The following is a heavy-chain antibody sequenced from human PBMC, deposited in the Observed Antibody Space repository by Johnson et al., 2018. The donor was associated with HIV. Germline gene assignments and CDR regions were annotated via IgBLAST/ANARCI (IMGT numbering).Heavy chain of an antibody. V-gene: IGHV3-53*01. Sequence: VQLVESGGALIQPGGSLRLSCAASGFTISSNYMSWVRQAPGKGLEWVSVIYSGGNTYYADSVKGRFTISRDNSKNTLYLQMNSLRAEDTAVYYCARENYGGDDAFDIWGQGTMVTVSS. CDR2: IYSGGNT. CDR1: GFTISSNY. J-gene: IGHJ3*02. D-gene: IGHD4-23*01. CDR3: ARENYGGDDAFDI.